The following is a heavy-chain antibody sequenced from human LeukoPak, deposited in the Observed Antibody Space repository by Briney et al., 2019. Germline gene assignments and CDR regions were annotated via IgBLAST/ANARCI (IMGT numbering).Heavy chain of an antibody. V-gene: IGHV2-5*02. CDR2: IYWDDDK. CDR3: AHLSSGYYYDMSRHDYFDY. Sequence: SGPTLVKPTQTLTLTCTFSGFSLSTSGVGVGWIRQPPGKALEWLALIYWDDDKRYSPSLKSRLTITKDTSKNQVVLTMTNMDPVDTATYYCAHLSSGYYYDMSRHDYFDYWGQGTLVTVSS. CDR1: GFSLSTSGVG. J-gene: IGHJ4*02. D-gene: IGHD3-22*01.